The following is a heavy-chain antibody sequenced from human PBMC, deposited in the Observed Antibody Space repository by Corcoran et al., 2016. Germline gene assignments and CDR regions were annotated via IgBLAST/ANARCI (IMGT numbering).Heavy chain of an antibody. Sequence: QVQLVQSGAEVKKPGSSVKVSCKASGGTFSSYTISWVRQAPGQGLEWMGGIIPIFGTANYAQKFQGRVTITADESTSTAYMELSSLRSEDTAVYYWASRSGWYPYYYYGMDVWGQGTTVTVSS. V-gene: IGHV1-69*01. CDR1: GGTFSSYT. CDR2: IIPIFGTA. J-gene: IGHJ6*02. D-gene: IGHD6-19*01. CDR3: ASRSGWYPYYYYGMDV.